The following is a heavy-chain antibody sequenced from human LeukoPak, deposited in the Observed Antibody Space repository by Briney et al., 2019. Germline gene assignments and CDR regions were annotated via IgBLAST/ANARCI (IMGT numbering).Heavy chain of an antibody. CDR2: ISAYNGNT. V-gene: IGHV1-18*01. CDR1: GYTFTSYG. CDR3: ARDEIPWTGGRGWFDP. J-gene: IGHJ5*02. D-gene: IGHD1-14*01. Sequence: GASVKVSCKASGYTFTSYGISWVRQAPGQGLEWMGWISAYNGNTNYAQKLQGRVTMTTDTSTSTAYMELRSLRSDDTAVYYCARDEIPWTGGRGWFDPWGQGTLVTVSS.